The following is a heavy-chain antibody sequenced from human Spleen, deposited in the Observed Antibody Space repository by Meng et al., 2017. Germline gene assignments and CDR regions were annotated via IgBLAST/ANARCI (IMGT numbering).Heavy chain of an antibody. D-gene: IGHD1-26*01. V-gene: IGHV3-23*04. CDR2: FSGSGGTT. J-gene: IGHJ4*02. Sequence: VQLVESGGGLVKPGGSLRLSCAASGFTFSDYYMSWIRQAPGKGLEWVSAFSGSGGTTYYADSVKGRFTISRDNSKNTLYLQMNSLRAEDTALYYCAKGQKWELPLDYWGQGALVTVSS. CDR3: AKGQKWELPLDY. CDR1: GFTFSDYY.